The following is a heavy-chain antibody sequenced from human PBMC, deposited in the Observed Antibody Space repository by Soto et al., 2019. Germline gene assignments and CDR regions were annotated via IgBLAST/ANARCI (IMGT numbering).Heavy chain of an antibody. V-gene: IGHV1-69*18. J-gene: IGHJ6*02. CDR2: IIPIFGTT. CDR1: GDNFSTFG. D-gene: IGHD3-10*01. CDR3: ARDPAMIRGINALDV. Sequence: QVQLLQSGAGVRRPGSSVRVSCKSSGDNFSTFGMSWVRQAPGQGLEWMGRIIPIFGTTNYAQKFQGRITITADESTATATMELSSMRSDDTAVYYCARDPAMIRGINALDVWGQGTTVSVFS.